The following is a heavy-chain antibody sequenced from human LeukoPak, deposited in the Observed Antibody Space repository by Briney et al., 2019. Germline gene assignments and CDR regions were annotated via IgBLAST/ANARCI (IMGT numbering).Heavy chain of an antibody. V-gene: IGHV4-39*07. D-gene: IGHD2-15*01. CDR2: IYYSGNT. CDR1: GGSISSSSYY. CDR3: ARVGVFGYCTRDSCHSPFDC. Sequence: SETLSLTCTVSGGSISSSSYYWGWIRQTPGKGLEWIGSIYYSGNTYYNPSLKSRVTISVDTSKNQFSLNLASVTAADTAVYYCARVGVFGYCTRDSCHSPFDCWGQGTLVTVSS. J-gene: IGHJ4*02.